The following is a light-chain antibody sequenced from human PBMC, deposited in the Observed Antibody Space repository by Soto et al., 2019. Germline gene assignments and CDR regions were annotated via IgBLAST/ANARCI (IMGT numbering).Light chain of an antibody. V-gene: IGKV3-15*01. J-gene: IGKJ1*01. Sequence: EIVMTQSPSTLSGSPGERATLSCRASQSISSNLAWYQQKTGQAPRLPISGASTRATGIPDRFSGSGSGTDFNLTISRLETEDFAVYYCQQYGSLSWTFGQGTKVDIK. CDR1: QSISSN. CDR2: GAS. CDR3: QQYGSLSWT.